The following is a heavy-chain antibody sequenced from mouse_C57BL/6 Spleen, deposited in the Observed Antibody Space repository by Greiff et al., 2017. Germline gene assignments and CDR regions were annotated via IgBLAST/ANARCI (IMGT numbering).Heavy chain of an antibody. CDR1: GYTFTSYW. D-gene: IGHD1-1*01. J-gene: IGHJ1*03. Sequence: EVQLQQSGTVLARPGASVKMSCKTSGYTFTSYWMHWVKQRPGQGLEWIGAIYPGNSDTSYNQKFKGKAKLTAVTSDSTAYMELSSLTNEDSAVYYCTRDYGSSPWYFDVWGTGTTVTVSS. V-gene: IGHV1-5*01. CDR2: IYPGNSDT. CDR3: TRDYGSSPWYFDV.